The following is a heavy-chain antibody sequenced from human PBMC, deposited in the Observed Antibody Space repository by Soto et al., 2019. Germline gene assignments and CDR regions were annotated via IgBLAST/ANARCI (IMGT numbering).Heavy chain of an antibody. Sequence: KTSETLSLTCTVSGHSLSSGGYYWSWIRQHPGKGPEWVGYIYFTGSTLYNPSLKSRLAMSLDTSKNQFSLRLTSVTAADTAVYFCARDWGSSGWPNWGQGTLVTVSS. CDR2: IYFTGST. J-gene: IGHJ4*02. CDR3: ARDWGSSGWPN. CDR1: GHSLSSGGYY. D-gene: IGHD6-19*01. V-gene: IGHV4-31*03.